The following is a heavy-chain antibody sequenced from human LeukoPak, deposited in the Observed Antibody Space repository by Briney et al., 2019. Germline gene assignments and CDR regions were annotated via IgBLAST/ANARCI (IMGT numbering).Heavy chain of an antibody. CDR2: ISSSGSTI. J-gene: IGHJ4*02. D-gene: IGHD2-21*01. Sequence: PGGSLRLSYAASGFTFSSYEMNWVRQAPGKGLEWVSYISSSGSTIYYADSVKGRFTISRDNAKNSLYLQMNSLRAEDTAVYYCARTEIGDREFDYWGQGTLVTVSS. V-gene: IGHV3-48*03. CDR1: GFTFSSYE. CDR3: ARTEIGDREFDY.